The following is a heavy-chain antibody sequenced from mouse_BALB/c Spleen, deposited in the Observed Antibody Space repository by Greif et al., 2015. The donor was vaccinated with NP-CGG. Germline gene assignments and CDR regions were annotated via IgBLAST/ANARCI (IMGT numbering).Heavy chain of an antibody. CDR3: ARRRVPYYDGAMDY. CDR1: GFSLTSYG. J-gene: IGHJ4*01. CDR2: IWSGGST. D-gene: IGHD2-10*01. V-gene: IGHV2-2*02. Sequence: VMLVESGPGLVQPSQSLSITCTVSGFSLTSYGVHWVRQSPGKGLEWLGVIWSGGSTDYNAAFISRLSISKDNSKSXVFFKMNSLQANDTAIYYCARRRVPYYDGAMDYWGQGTSVTVSS.